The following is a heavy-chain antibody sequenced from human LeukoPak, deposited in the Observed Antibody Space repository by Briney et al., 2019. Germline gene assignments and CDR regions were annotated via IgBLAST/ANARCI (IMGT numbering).Heavy chain of an antibody. CDR2: INSDGSGT. Sequence: GGSLRLSCAASGFTFSSNWMHWVRQAPGKGLVWVSRINSDGSGTSYADSVKGRFTISRDNARNTLYLQMNSLRAEDTAVYYCARDRGEAVAGSCDYWGQGTLVTVSS. CDR3: ARDRGEAVAGSCDY. CDR1: GFTFSSNW. J-gene: IGHJ4*02. V-gene: IGHV3-74*01. D-gene: IGHD6-19*01.